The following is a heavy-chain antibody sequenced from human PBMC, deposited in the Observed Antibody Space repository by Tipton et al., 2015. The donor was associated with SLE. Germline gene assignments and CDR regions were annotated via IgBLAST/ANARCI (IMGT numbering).Heavy chain of an antibody. CDR2: INHSGST. CDR3: ARGQCTSCYYYYMDV. V-gene: IGHV4-34*01. CDR1: GGSFSGYY. D-gene: IGHD2-2*01. Sequence: GLVKPSETLSLTCAVYGGSFSGYYWSWIRQPPGKGLDWIGEINHSGSTNYNPSLKSRVTISVDTSKNQFSLKLSSVTAADTAVYYCARGQCTSCYYYYMDVWGKGTTVTVSS. J-gene: IGHJ6*03.